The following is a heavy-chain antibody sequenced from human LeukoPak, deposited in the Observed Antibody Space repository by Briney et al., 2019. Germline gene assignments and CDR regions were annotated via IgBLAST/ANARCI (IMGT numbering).Heavy chain of an antibody. CDR1: GGSFSNYY. J-gene: IGHJ5*02. D-gene: IGHD3-16*01. Sequence: SETLSLTCAVYGGSFSNYYWTWIRQSPEKGLEWIGEINHSGTTNYNPSLKSRVVLLIDTSKNQFSLKLNSVTAADTAVYYCARHYGPWGQGTLVTVSS. V-gene: IGHV4-34*01. CDR2: INHSGTT. CDR3: ARHYGP.